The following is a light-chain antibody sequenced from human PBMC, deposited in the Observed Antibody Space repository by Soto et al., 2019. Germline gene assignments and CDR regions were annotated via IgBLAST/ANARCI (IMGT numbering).Light chain of an antibody. V-gene: IGKV3-11*01. Sequence: IVLSHSAATVSLSPGERPTLSCKSSQSVSSYLSWYQQKPGQAPRLLIYDASNRANGIPARFSGSGCGTDFTLTISSLEHEEYAVYYCQQRSNWPRITFGQGTRLDIK. CDR3: QQRSNWPRIT. CDR1: QSVSSY. J-gene: IGKJ5*01. CDR2: DAS.